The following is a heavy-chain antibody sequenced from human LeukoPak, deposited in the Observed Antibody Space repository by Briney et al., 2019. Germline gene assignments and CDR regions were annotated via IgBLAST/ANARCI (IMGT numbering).Heavy chain of an antibody. Sequence: GASVKVSCKVSGYTLTELSMHWVRQAPGKGLEWMGGFDPEDGETTYAQKFQGRVTMTEDTSTDTAYMELSSLRSEDTAVYYCATASLGYYAFDIWGQGTMVTVSS. CDR1: GYTLTELS. J-gene: IGHJ3*02. CDR2: FDPEDGET. V-gene: IGHV1-24*01. CDR3: ATASLGYYAFDI. D-gene: IGHD7-27*01.